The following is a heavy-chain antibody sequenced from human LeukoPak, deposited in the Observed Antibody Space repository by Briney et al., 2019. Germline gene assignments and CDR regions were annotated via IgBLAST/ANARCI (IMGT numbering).Heavy chain of an antibody. CDR2: IIPIFGTA. Sequence: ASVKVSCKASGGTFSSYAISWVRQAPGQGLEWMGGIIPIFGTANYAQKFQGRVTITADESTSTAYMELSSLRSEDTAVYYCARTAYDYVWGSIDYWGQGTLVTVSS. J-gene: IGHJ4*02. CDR1: GGTFSSYA. V-gene: IGHV1-69*13. CDR3: ARTAYDYVWGSIDY. D-gene: IGHD3-16*01.